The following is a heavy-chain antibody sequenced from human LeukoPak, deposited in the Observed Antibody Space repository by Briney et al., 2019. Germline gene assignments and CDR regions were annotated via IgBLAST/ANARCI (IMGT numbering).Heavy chain of an antibody. J-gene: IGHJ6*02. CDR3: AKDGGSRIYYYYYGMDV. CDR1: GFTFSSYV. D-gene: IGHD2-2*01. CDR2: IRYDGSNK. V-gene: IGHV3-30*02. Sequence: GGSLRLSCAASGFTFSSYVMHWVRQAPGKGLEWVAFIRYDGSNKYYADSVKGRFTISRDNSKNTRYLQMNSLRAEDTAVYYCAKDGGSRIYYYYYGMDVWGQGTTVTVSS.